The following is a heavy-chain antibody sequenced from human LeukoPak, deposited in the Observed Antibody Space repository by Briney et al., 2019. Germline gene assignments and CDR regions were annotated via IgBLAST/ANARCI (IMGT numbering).Heavy chain of an antibody. D-gene: IGHD3-16*01. J-gene: IGHJ6*02. CDR2: IYYSGST. CDR1: GGSISSGGYY. CDR3: ARGPTFRRDYYGMDV. Sequence: SQTLSLTCTVSGGSISSGGYYWSWIRQHPGKGLEWIGYIYYSGSTSYNPSLKSRVTISVDTSKNQFSLKLSSVTAADTAVYYCARGPTFRRDYYGMDVWGQGTTDTASS. V-gene: IGHV4-31*03.